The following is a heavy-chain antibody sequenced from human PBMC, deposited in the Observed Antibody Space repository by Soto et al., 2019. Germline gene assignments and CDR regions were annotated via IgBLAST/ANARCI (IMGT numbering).Heavy chain of an antibody. CDR3: TTEPMFGGAFDI. D-gene: IGHD3-10*02. Sequence: GGSLRPSCAASGFTFSNAWMSWVRQAPGKGLEWVGRIKSKTDGGTTDYAAPVKGRFTISRDDSKNTLYLQMNSLKTEDTAVYYCTTEPMFGGAFDIWGQGTMVTVSS. CDR1: GFTFSNAW. CDR2: IKSKTDGGTT. V-gene: IGHV3-15*01. J-gene: IGHJ3*02.